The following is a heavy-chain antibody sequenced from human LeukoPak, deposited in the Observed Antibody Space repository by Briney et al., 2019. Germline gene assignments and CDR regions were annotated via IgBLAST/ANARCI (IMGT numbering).Heavy chain of an antibody. D-gene: IGHD6-19*01. CDR1: GGSISSSSYY. CDR2: IYYSGST. CDR3: ASIAVAGTSAVY. V-gene: IGHV4-39*01. J-gene: IGHJ4*02. Sequence: SETLSLTCTVSGGSISSSSYYWGWIRQPPGKGLEWIGSIYYSGSTYYNPSLKSRVTISVDTSKNQFSLKLSSVTAADTAVYYCASIAVAGTSAVYWGQGTLVTVSS.